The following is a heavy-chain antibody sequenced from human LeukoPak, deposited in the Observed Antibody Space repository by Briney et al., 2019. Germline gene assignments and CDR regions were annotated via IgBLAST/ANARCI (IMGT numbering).Heavy chain of an antibody. V-gene: IGHV4-61*02. CDR3: ARESGWYRYYYYYMDV. CDR2: IYYSGST. D-gene: IGHD6-19*01. J-gene: IGHJ6*03. Sequence: PSQTLSLTCTVSGGSISSGSYYWSWIRQPAGKGLEWIGRIYYSGSTYYNPSLKSRVTISVDTSKNQFSLKLSSVTAADTAVYYCARESGWYRYYYYYMDVWGKGTTVTISS. CDR1: GGSISSGSYY.